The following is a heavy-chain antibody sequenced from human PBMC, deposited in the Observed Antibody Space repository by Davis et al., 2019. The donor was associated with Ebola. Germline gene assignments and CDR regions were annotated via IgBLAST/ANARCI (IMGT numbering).Heavy chain of an antibody. CDR3: AKDKTAYSSSSPLSYYYYYGMDV. CDR1: GFTFDDYT. Sequence: GESLKISCAASGFTFDDYTMHWVRQAPGKGLEWVSLISWDGGSTYYADSVKGRFTISRDNSKNSLYLQMNSLRTEDTALYYCAKDKTAYSSSSPLSYYYYYGMDVWGQGTTVTVSS. D-gene: IGHD6-6*01. V-gene: IGHV3-43*01. J-gene: IGHJ6*02. CDR2: ISWDGGST.